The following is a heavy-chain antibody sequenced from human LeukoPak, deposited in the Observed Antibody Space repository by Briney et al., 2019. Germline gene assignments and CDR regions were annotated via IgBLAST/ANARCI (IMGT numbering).Heavy chain of an antibody. CDR3: ASRHIKWLRSSRDYYYYYGMDV. V-gene: IGHV1-69*04. CDR2: IIPILGIA. J-gene: IGHJ6*02. CDR1: GGTFSSYA. D-gene: IGHD5-12*01. Sequence: AASVKVSCKASGGTFSSYAISWVRQAPGQGLEWMGRIIPILGIANYAQKFQGRVTITADKSTSTAYMELSSLRSEDTAVYYCASRHIKWLRSSRDYYYYYGMDVWGQGTTVTVSS.